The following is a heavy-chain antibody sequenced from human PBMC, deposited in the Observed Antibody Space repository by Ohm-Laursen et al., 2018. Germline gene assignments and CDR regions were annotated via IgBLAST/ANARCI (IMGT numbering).Heavy chain of an antibody. CDR2: ISTGGGGT. V-gene: IGHV3-23*01. CDR1: GFTFSGFD. J-gene: IGHJ4*02. D-gene: IGHD3-10*01. Sequence: SLRLSCAASGFTFSGFDMNWVRQAPGKGLEWVSDISTGGGGTYYADSVKGRFTISRDNSKNTLYLQMDSLGVEDTAVYYCAKGHRGSPGLDYWGQGTLVTVSS. CDR3: AKGHRGSPGLDY.